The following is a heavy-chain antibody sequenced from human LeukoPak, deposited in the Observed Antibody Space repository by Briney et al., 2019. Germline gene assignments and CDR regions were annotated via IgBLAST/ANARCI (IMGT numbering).Heavy chain of an antibody. CDR3: ARDRYYYGSGSPPPYYYYMDV. CDR2: ISSSGSTI. D-gene: IGHD3-10*01. Sequence: GGSLRLSCAASGSTFSDYYMSWIRQAPGKGLEWVSYISSSGSTIYYADSVKGRFTISRDNAKNSLYLQMNSLRAEDTAVYYCARDRYYYGSGSPPPYYYYMDVWGKGTTVTVSS. CDR1: GSTFSDYY. J-gene: IGHJ6*03. V-gene: IGHV3-11*04.